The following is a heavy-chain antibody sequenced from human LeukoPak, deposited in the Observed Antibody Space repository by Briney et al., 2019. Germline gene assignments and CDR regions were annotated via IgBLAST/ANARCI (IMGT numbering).Heavy chain of an antibody. CDR3: ARQAARLWFGELLVRDDAFDI. CDR1: GYSFTSYW. D-gene: IGHD3-10*01. V-gene: IGHV5-10-1*01. J-gene: IGHJ3*02. CDR2: IDPSDSYT. Sequence: GESLKISCKGSGYSFTSYWISWVRQMPGKGLEWMGRIDPSDSYTNYSPSFQGHVTILADKSISTAYLQWSSLKASDTAMYYCARQAARLWFGELLVRDDAFDIWGQGTMVTVSS.